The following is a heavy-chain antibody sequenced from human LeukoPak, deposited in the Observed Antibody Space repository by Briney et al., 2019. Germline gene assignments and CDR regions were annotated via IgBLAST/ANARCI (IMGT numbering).Heavy chain of an antibody. J-gene: IGHJ4*02. Sequence: GGSLRLSCAASGFTFSNYDMHWVGQATGKGLEWGSAIGTAGETYYQGSVRGRFTMSRENAKNSLYLHMNSLTAGDTAVYYCARGANTHFDYWGQGILVTVSS. D-gene: IGHD1-26*01. V-gene: IGHV3-13*04. CDR1: GFTFSNYD. CDR3: ARGANTHFDY. CDR2: IGTAGET.